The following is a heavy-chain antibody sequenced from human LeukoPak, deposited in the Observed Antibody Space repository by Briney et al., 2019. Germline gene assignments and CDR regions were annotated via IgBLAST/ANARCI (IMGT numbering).Heavy chain of an antibody. CDR3: ARVSGYSYGRYFDY. D-gene: IGHD5-18*01. CDR1: GGSISSGGYY. Sequence: SETLSLTCTVSGGSISSGGYYWSWIRQHPGKGLEWIGYIYYSGSTYYNPSLKSRVTISVDTSKNQFSPKLSSVTAADTAVYYCARVSGYSYGRYFDYWGQGTLVTVPS. CDR2: IYYSGST. J-gene: IGHJ4*02. V-gene: IGHV4-31*03.